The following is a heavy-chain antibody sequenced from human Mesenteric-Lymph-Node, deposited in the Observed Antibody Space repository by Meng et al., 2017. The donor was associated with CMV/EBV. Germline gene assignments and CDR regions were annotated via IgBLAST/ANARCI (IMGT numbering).Heavy chain of an antibody. Sequence: SETLSLTCTLSGASITSVNNYWSWIRQPPEKGLELIGYLYDSIYIDYSTSHKSRSTIALDRSQNQFSLKLNSVTAADTAVYYCARGLLDEAWFSQSYYYFHGMDVWGQGTTVTVSS. V-gene: IGHV4-61*01. D-gene: IGHD2-21*02. CDR1: GASITSVNNY. J-gene: IGHJ6*02. CDR3: ARGLLDEAWFSQSYYYFHGMDV. CDR2: LYDSIYI.